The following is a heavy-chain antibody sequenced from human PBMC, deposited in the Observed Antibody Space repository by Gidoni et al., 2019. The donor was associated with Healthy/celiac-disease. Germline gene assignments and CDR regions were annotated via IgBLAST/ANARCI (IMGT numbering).Heavy chain of an antibody. CDR3: ANGYNYDYFDY. D-gene: IGHD5-12*01. V-gene: IGHV4-59*01. J-gene: IGHJ4*02. CDR2: IYYSGST. CDR1: GGSISSYH. Sequence: QVQLQESGPGLVKPSETLSLTCTVSGGSISSYHWSWIRQPPGKGLEWIGDIYYSGSTNYNPSLKSRVTISVDTSKNQFSLKLSSVTAADTAVYYCANGYNYDYFDYWGQGTLVTVSS.